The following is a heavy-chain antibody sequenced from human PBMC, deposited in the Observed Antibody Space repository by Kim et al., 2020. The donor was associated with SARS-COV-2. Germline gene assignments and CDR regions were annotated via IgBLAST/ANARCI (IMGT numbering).Heavy chain of an antibody. D-gene: IGHD1-26*01. CDR2: INGDGRTT. CDR3: VTDGGWDSGNWRNFGS. Sequence: GGSLRLSCAASGFTFSSSWMHWVRQAPGKGLMWVARINGDGRTTNYADSAKGRFTISRDNTKNTLYVQMNSLRTEDTAVYFCVTDGGWDSGNWRNFGSWGQGTLVTVSS. J-gene: IGHJ4*02. V-gene: IGHV3-74*01. CDR1: GFTFSSSW.